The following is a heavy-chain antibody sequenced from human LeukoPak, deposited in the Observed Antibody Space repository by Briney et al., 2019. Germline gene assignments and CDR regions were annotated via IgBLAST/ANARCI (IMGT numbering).Heavy chain of an antibody. V-gene: IGHV1-2*02. CDR2: INPNSGGK. D-gene: IGHD6-6*01. Sequence: ASVKVSCKASGYTFTDYYMHWVRQAPGQGLEWMGWINPNSGGKNFAQKFQGRVAMPRDTSISTAYMELGSLRSGDTAVYYCARARWQLVPYFDSWGQGTLVTVSS. CDR3: ARARWQLVPYFDS. J-gene: IGHJ4*02. CDR1: GYTFTDYY.